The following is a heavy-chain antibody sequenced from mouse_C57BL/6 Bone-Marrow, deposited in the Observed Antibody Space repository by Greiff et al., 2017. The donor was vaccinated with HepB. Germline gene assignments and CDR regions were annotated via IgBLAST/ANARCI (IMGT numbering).Heavy chain of an antibody. Sequence: VQVVESGPGLVQPSQSLSITCTVSGFSLTSYGVHWVRQSPGKGLEWLGVIWRGGSTDHNAAFMSRLSITKDNSKSQVFFKMNSLQADDTAIYYCAKHYGNYVFYAMDYWGQGTSVTVSS. CDR3: AKHYGNYVFYAMDY. V-gene: IGHV2-5*01. CDR2: IWRGGST. J-gene: IGHJ4*01. D-gene: IGHD2-1*01. CDR1: GFSLTSYG.